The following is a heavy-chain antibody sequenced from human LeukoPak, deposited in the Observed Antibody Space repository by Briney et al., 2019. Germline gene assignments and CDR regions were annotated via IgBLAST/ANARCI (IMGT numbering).Heavy chain of an antibody. V-gene: IGHV1-8*01. D-gene: IGHD1-26*01. J-gene: IGHJ6*03. CDR2: MNPNSGNT. CDR1: GYTFTSYD. Sequence: GASVKVSCKASGYTFTSYDINWVRQATGQGLEWMGWMNPNSGNTGYAQKFQGRVTMTRNTSISTAYMELSRLRSAATAVYYCARGNKLRGGYYYYMDVWGKVTTVTVSS. CDR3: ARGNKLRGGYYYYMDV.